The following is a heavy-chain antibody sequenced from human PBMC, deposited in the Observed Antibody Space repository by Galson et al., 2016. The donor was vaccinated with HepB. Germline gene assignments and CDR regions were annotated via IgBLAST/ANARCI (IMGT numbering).Heavy chain of an antibody. CDR1: GFSFTSNW. J-gene: IGHJ6*03. V-gene: IGHV5-51*01. D-gene: IGHD2-21*01. CDR2: IYPGDSDT. Sequence: QSGAEVKKPGESLKISCKGSGFSFTSNWIGWVRQMPGKGLELMGIIYPGDSDTIYSPSFQGQVAISADKSTSTAYLQWSSLKASDTAIYYCARHVDFYYYMDVWGTGTTVTVSS. CDR3: ARHVDFYYYMDV.